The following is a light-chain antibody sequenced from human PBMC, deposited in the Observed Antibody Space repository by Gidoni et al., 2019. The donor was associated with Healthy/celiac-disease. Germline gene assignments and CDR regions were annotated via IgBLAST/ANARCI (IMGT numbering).Light chain of an antibody. J-gene: IGKJ3*01. CDR2: LGS. CDR3: MQALQTPFT. CDR1: QSLLHSNGYNY. V-gene: IGKV2-28*01. Sequence: DIVMTQSPLSLPVTPGEPASISCRSSQSLLHSNGYNYLDWYLQKPGQSPQLLIYLGSNRASGVPYRFSGSGSGTDFTLKISRVEAEDVGVYYCMQALQTPFTFXPXTKVDIK.